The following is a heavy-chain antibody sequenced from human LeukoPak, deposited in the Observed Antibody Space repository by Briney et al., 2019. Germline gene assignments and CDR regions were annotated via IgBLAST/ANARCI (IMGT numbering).Heavy chain of an antibody. Sequence: SETLSLTCTVSGGSISSYYWSWIRQPPGKGLEWIGYIYYSGSTNYNPSLKSRVTISVDTSKNQFSLKLSSVTAADTAVYYCARHGFYYDSSGYLGLWGQGDLVTVSS. CDR1: GGSISSYY. J-gene: IGHJ4*02. CDR2: IYYSGST. CDR3: ARHGFYYDSSGYLGL. V-gene: IGHV4-59*08. D-gene: IGHD3-22*01.